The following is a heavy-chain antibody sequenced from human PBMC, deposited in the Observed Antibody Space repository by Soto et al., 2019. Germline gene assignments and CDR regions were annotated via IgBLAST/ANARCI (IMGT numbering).Heavy chain of an antibody. CDR2: ISAYNGNT. CDR1: GYTFTSYG. CDR3: ARDRWAKVAAADPFDY. V-gene: IGHV1-18*01. D-gene: IGHD6-13*01. Sequence: QVPLVQSGAEVKKPGASVKVSCKASGYTFTSYGISWVRQAPGQGLEWMGWISAYNGNTNYAQKLQGRVTMTTDTSTSTAYMELRSLRSDDTAVYYCARDRWAKVAAADPFDYWGQGTLVTVSS. J-gene: IGHJ4*02.